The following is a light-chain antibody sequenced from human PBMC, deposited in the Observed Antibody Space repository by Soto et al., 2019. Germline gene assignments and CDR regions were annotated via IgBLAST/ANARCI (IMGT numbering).Light chain of an antibody. CDR2: RNN. V-gene: IGLV1-47*01. J-gene: IGLJ1*01. Sequence: QSVLTQPPSASGTPGQGVTISCSGSTSNIGSNYVYWYQQLPGTAPKLLIYRNNQRPSGVPGRFSGSKSGTSASLAISGLRSDDEADYFCATWDDSLNGSYVFGTGTKVTVL. CDR3: ATWDDSLNGSYV. CDR1: TSNIGSNY.